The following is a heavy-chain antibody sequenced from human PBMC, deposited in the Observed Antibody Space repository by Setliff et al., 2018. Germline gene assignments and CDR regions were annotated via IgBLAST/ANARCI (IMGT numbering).Heavy chain of an antibody. CDR3: ARGKLQRPPGGAFDI. D-gene: IGHD1-1*01. V-gene: IGHV1-18*01. J-gene: IGHJ3*02. Sequence: ASVKVSCKASGHTFTSYTFSWVRQAPGQGLEWMGWISAYNGNMNYAEKVQGRVTMTTDTFTRTVYMELRSLRPDDTAIYYCARGKLQRPPGGAFDIWGQGTMVTVSS. CDR2: ISAYNGNM. CDR1: GHTFTSYT.